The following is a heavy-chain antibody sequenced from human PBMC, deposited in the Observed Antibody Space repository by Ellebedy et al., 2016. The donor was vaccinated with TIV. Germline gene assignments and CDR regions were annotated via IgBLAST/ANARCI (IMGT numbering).Heavy chain of an antibody. CDR3: AKDLSDVRTMIVVQANYYYYGMDV. J-gene: IGHJ6*02. V-gene: IGHV1-46*01. D-gene: IGHD3-22*01. Sequence: AASVKVSCKASGYTFTSYYMHWVRQAPGQGLEWMGIINPSGGSTSYAQKFQGRVTMTRDTSTSTVYMELSSLRSEDTAVYYCAKDLSDVRTMIVVQANYYYYGMDVWGQGTTVTVSS. CDR1: GYTFTSYY. CDR2: INPSGGST.